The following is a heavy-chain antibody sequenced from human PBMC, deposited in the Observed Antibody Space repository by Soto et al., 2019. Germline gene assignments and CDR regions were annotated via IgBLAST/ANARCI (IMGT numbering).Heavy chain of an antibody. Sequence: ESGGDLVQPGGSLRLSCAASGFIFSDYTMTWVRQAPGWGLEFVSHISSSGDAIFYAESVKGRFTVSRDNAKNSLYLQMNSLRDDDTAVYFCARDHGGSTWFVGVYYFFGMDVWGQGTAVTVSS. D-gene: IGHD6-13*01. CDR3: ARDHGGSTWFVGVYYFFGMDV. CDR2: ISSSGDAI. V-gene: IGHV3-48*02. J-gene: IGHJ6*02. CDR1: GFIFSDYT.